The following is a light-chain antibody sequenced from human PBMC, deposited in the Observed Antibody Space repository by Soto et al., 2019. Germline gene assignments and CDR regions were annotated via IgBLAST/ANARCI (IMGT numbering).Light chain of an antibody. Sequence: DIQLTQSPSFLSASVGDRVTITCRAGQVISSYLAWYQQKPGKAPNLLMYAASTLQSGVPTRFSGSGSGTEFTLTISTLQPEDFATYYCQQLKSYPLTFGGGTKVEMK. J-gene: IGKJ4*01. CDR1: QVISSY. V-gene: IGKV1-9*01. CDR2: AAS. CDR3: QQLKSYPLT.